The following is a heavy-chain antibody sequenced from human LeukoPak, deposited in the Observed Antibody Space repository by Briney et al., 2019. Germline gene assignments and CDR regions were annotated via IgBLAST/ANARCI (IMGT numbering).Heavy chain of an antibody. D-gene: IGHD4-23*01. V-gene: IGHV4-61*01. CDR3: ARSVVTLYWYFDL. CDR1: GGSISSSSYY. Sequence: PSETLSLTCTVSGGSISSSSYYYNWIRQPPGKGLEWIGYIYYSGSTNYNPSLKSRVTISLDTSKNQFSLKLSSVTTADTAVYYCARSVVTLYWYFDLWGRGTLVTVSS. J-gene: IGHJ2*01. CDR2: IYYSGST.